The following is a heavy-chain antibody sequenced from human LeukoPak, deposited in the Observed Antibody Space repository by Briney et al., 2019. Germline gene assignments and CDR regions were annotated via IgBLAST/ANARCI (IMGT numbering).Heavy chain of an antibody. J-gene: IGHJ4*02. V-gene: IGHV3-13*01. Sequence: GGSLRLSCAASGFTFSSYDMHWVRQATGKGLEWVSAIGTAGDTYYPGSVKGRFTISRENAKNSLYLQMNSLRAGDTAVYYCARDWEECSGGSCQLFDYWGQGTLVTVSS. CDR3: ARDWEECSGGSCQLFDY. CDR2: IGTAGDT. D-gene: IGHD2-15*01. CDR1: GFTFSSYD.